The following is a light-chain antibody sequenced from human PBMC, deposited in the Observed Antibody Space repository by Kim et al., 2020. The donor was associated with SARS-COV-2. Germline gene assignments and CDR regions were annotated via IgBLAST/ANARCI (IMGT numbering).Light chain of an antibody. Sequence: ASVGDRVTIPCRASQSISSYLNWYQQKPGKAPNLLIYAASSLQSGVPSRFSGSGSGTDFTLTISSLQPEDFAVYYCQQSYSTPRTFGEGTKVDIK. CDR1: QSISSY. CDR3: QQSYSTPRT. V-gene: IGKV1-39*01. CDR2: AAS. J-gene: IGKJ1*01.